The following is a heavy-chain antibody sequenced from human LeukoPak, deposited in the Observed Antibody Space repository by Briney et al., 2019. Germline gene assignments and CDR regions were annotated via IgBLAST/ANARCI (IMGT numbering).Heavy chain of an antibody. CDR1: GGSISGNY. CDR2: IYTSGGN. CDR3: ALLAAAAKFDAFDI. J-gene: IGHJ3*02. D-gene: IGHD6-13*01. V-gene: IGHV4-4*07. Sequence: SETLSLTCTVSGGSISGNYWSWIRQPAGKGLEWIGRIYTSGGNDYNPSLKSRVTISVDTSKNQFSLKLSSVTAADTAVYYCALLAAAAKFDAFDIWGQGTMVTVSS.